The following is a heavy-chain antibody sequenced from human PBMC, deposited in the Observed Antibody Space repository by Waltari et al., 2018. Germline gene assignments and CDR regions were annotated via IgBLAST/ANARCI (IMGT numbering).Heavy chain of an antibody. CDR2: INSEGSDT. CDR1: GFTFNKYW. V-gene: IGHV3-74*01. Sequence: EEQLVESGGGLIQPGESLRVSCAVSGFTFNKYWLTWVRSSPGKGLVWVERINSEGSDTSYADFVKGRFTISRDNAKNTVYLQMKSLRAEDTAVYFCARVARKTYSSPVPGRDYYYGMDVWGLGTTVTVSS. CDR3: ARVARKTYSSPVPGRDYYYGMDV. D-gene: IGHD3-22*01. J-gene: IGHJ6*02.